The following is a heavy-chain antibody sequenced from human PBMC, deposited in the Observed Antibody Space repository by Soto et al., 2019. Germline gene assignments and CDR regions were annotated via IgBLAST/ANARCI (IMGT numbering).Heavy chain of an antibody. V-gene: IGHV3-21*01. CDR2: ISSSSSYI. CDR1: GFTFSSYS. J-gene: IGHJ6*02. Sequence: GGSLRLSCAASGFTFSSYSMNWVRQAPGKGLEWVSSISSSSSYIYYADSVKGRFTISRDNAKNSLYLQMNSLRAEDTAVYYCARAVIPIAAAGTGGMDVWGQGTTVTSP. D-gene: IGHD6-13*01. CDR3: ARAVIPIAAAGTGGMDV.